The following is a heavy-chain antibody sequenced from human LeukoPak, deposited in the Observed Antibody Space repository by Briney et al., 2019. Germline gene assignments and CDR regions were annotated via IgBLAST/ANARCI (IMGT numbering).Heavy chain of an antibody. V-gene: IGHV3-48*01. CDR2: ISSSSSTI. D-gene: IGHD6-19*01. CDR3: AKGIEQWLKY. J-gene: IGHJ4*02. Sequence: SGGSLRLSCAASGFTFSGYSMNWVRQAPGKGLEWLSYISSSSSTIYYADSVKGRITISRDNSKNTLYLQMNSLRAEDTAVYYCAKGIEQWLKYWGQGTLVTVSS. CDR1: GFTFSGYS.